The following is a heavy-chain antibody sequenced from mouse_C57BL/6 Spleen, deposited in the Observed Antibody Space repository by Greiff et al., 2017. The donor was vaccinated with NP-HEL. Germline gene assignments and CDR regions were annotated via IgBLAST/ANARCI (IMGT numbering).Heavy chain of an antibody. Sequence: QVQLQQSGAELARPGASVKLSCKASGYTFTSYGISWVKQRTGQGLEWIGEIYPRSGNTYYNEKFKGKATLTADKSSSTAYMELRSLASEHSAVYFCARSGAGSAFDYWGQGTALTVSS. CDR3: ARSGAGSAFDY. J-gene: IGHJ2*01. V-gene: IGHV1-81*01. CDR2: IYPRSGNT. CDR1: GYTFTSYG. D-gene: IGHD3-3*01.